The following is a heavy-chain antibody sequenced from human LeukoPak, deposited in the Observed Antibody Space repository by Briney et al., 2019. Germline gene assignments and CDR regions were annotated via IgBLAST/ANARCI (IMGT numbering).Heavy chain of an antibody. CDR1: GFTFSSYA. CDR2: ISGSGGST. Sequence: GGSLRLSCAASGFTFSSYAMSWVRQAPGKGLEWVSAISGSGGSTYYADSVKGRFTISRDNSKNTLYLQMNSLRDEDTAVYYCARAAPYYYDSSGYSAFDSWGQGTMVTVSA. CDR3: ARAAPYYYDSSGYSAFDS. V-gene: IGHV3-23*01. J-gene: IGHJ3*02. D-gene: IGHD3-22*01.